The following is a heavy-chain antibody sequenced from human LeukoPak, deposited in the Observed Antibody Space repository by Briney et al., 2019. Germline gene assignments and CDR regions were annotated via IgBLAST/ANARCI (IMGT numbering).Heavy chain of an antibody. J-gene: IGHJ4*02. CDR1: LFTNSSKY. CDR3: ARASKWLIFDC. D-gene: IGHD6-19*01. V-gene: IGHV3-53*04. Sequence: PGGSLRLSCAAFLFTNSSKYMSWLRQAPGKGLEWVSVIYSGGSTYYADSVKGRFTISRHNSKNTLYLQKNSLRGEDTAVYYCARASKWLIFDCWGQGTLVTVSS. CDR2: IYSGGST.